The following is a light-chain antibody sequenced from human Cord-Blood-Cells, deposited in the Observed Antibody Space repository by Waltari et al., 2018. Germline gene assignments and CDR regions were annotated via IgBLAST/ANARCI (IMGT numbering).Light chain of an antibody. V-gene: IGKV3-11*01. CDR3: QQRSNWLT. CDR2: DAT. J-gene: IGKJ4*01. Sequence: EIVLTQSPATLSLSPGERATLSCRASQSVSSYLAWYQQKPGQAPRLLIYDATNRATGIPARFSGSGSGAYFPLTISRLAHEDSAFYYRQQRSNWLTFGGGTKVVIK. CDR1: QSVSSY.